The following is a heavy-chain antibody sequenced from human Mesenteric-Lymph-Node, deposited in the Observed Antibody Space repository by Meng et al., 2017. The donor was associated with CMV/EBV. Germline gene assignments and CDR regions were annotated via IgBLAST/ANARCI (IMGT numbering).Heavy chain of an antibody. CDR3: ASHDDYWSGYVDF. CDR1: GGSINSYY. V-gene: IGHV4-59*12. Sequence: SETLSLTCTVSGGSINSYYWDWIRQPPGKGLEWIGYIYYSGSTNYNPSLKSRVTISVDTSKNQFSLKLSSVTAADTAVYYCASHDDYWSGYVDFWGQGTLVTVSS. D-gene: IGHD3-3*01. CDR2: IYYSGST. J-gene: IGHJ4*02.